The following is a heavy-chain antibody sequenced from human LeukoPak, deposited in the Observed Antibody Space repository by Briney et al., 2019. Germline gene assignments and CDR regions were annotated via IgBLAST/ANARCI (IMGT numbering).Heavy chain of an antibody. Sequence: SETLSLTCAVYGGSFSGYYWSWIRQPPGKGLEWIGEINHSGSTNYNPSLKSRVTISVDTSKNQFSLKLSSVTAADTAVYNCARGGRYYDILTGYYRSGASTHYFDYWGQGTLVTVSS. J-gene: IGHJ4*02. CDR2: INHSGST. D-gene: IGHD3-9*01. V-gene: IGHV4-34*01. CDR3: ARGGRYYDILTGYYRSGASTHYFDY. CDR1: GGSFSGYY.